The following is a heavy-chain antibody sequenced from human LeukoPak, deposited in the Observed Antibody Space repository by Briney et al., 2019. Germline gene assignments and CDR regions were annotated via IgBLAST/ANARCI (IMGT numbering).Heavy chain of an antibody. CDR1: GFTFSSYA. D-gene: IGHD4-11*01. CDR3: AKQVYSNYPFYYYYGMDV. J-gene: IGHJ6*02. V-gene: IGHV3-23*01. CDR2: ISGGGGST. Sequence: GGSLRLSCAASGFTFSSYAMSWVRQAPGKGLEWVSAISGGGGSTYYADSVKGRFTISRDNSKNTLYLQMNSLRAEDTAVYYCAKQVYSNYPFYYYYGMDVWGQGTTVTVSS.